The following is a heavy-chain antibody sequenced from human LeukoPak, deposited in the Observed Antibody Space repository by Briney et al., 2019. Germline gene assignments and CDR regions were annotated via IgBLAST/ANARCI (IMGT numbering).Heavy chain of an antibody. J-gene: IGHJ3*02. CDR3: ASYPRGVIVSADDAFDI. D-gene: IGHD3-16*02. CDR2: IYTSGST. Sequence: SETLSLTCTVSSGSISSYYWSWIRQPAGKGLEWIGRIYTSGSTNYNPSLKSRVTMSVDTSKNQFSLKLSSVTAADTAVYYCASYPRGVIVSADDAFDIWGQGTMVTVSS. CDR1: SGSISSYY. V-gene: IGHV4-4*07.